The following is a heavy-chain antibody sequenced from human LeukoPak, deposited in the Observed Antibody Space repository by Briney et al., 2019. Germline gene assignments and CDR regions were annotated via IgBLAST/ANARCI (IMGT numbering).Heavy chain of an antibody. J-gene: IGHJ4*02. CDR3: ARHKALTTF. CDR2: LYYSGST. D-gene: IGHD2/OR15-2a*01. CDR1: GGSISSSPYY. Sequence: PSETLSLTCTVSGGSISSSPYYWGWIRQPPGKGLEWIGSLYYSGSTYYNPSLKSRVTISVDTSKTQFSLKLSSVTAADTAVYYCARHKALTTFWGQGTLVTVSS. V-gene: IGHV4-39*01.